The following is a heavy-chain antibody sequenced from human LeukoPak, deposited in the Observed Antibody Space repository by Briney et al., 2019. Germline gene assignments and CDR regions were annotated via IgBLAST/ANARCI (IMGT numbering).Heavy chain of an antibody. CDR2: ISHDGTVQ. CDR3: AKEGTRTASSYFDY. CDR1: GFTFSSYG. Sequence: PGRSLRLSCAASGFTFSSYGMQWGRQAPGKGLEWVAVISHDGTVQNYADFVKGRFTISRDNSDNTLYLQMNSLRDEDTAMYYCAKEGTRTASSYFDYWGQGTLITVSS. J-gene: IGHJ4*02. D-gene: IGHD4-17*01. V-gene: IGHV3-30*18.